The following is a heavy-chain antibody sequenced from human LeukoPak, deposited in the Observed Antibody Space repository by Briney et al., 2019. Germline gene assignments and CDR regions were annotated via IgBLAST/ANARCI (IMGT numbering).Heavy chain of an antibody. Sequence: PSETLSLTCTVSGVSISSGGYYWSWIRQHPGRGLEWIVYIYYSGSTYYNPSLKSRVTISVDTSKNQFSLKLSSVTAADTAVYYCARDSRRAGYCSSTSCPATGMDVWGQGTTVTVSS. V-gene: IGHV4-31*03. CDR1: GVSISSGGYY. CDR2: IYYSGST. CDR3: ARDSRRAGYCSSTSCPATGMDV. D-gene: IGHD2-2*01. J-gene: IGHJ6*02.